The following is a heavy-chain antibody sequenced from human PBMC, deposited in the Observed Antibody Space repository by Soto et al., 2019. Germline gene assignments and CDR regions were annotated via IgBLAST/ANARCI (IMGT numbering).Heavy chain of an antibody. Sequence: GGSLRLSCAASGFSFSNYAMSWVRQAPGKGLAWVSAISGSGAGTYYVESVRGRFTISRDNSKNTLYLHTNSLRAEDTAVYFCAKDKQLGRDYYYYGLDVWGQGTTVTVSS. J-gene: IGHJ6*02. V-gene: IGHV3-23*01. CDR2: ISGSGAGT. CDR3: AKDKQLGRDYYYYGLDV. D-gene: IGHD1-1*01. CDR1: GFSFSNYA.